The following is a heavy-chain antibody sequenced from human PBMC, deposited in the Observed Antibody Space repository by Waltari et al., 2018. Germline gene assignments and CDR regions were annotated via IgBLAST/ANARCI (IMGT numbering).Heavy chain of an antibody. CDR2: IYYSGST. CDR1: GGSISSYY. CDR3: ARLPSGGYDRGYYYYGMDV. V-gene: IGHV4-59*01. D-gene: IGHD1-26*01. J-gene: IGHJ6*02. Sequence: QVQLQESGPGLVKPSETLSLTCTVSGGSISSYYWSWIRQPPGKGLEWIGYIYYSGSTNYNPPLNSRVTISVDTSKNQCSLKLSSVTAADTAGYYCARLPSGGYDRGYYYYGMDVWGQGTTVTVSS.